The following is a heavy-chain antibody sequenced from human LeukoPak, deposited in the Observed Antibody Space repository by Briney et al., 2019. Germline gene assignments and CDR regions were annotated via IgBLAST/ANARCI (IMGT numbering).Heavy chain of an antibody. CDR2: ITGSSSYI. D-gene: IGHD6-6*01. CDR3: ASGFSSSPYFDY. Sequence: GGSLRLSCAASGFTFSTYYMNWVRQAPGKGLEWVSFITGSSSYIYYTDSVKGRFTISRGNAKNSLFLQMNSLRGEDTAVYYCASGFSSSPYFDYWGQGTLVTVSS. CDR1: GFTFSTYY. J-gene: IGHJ4*02. V-gene: IGHV3-21*01.